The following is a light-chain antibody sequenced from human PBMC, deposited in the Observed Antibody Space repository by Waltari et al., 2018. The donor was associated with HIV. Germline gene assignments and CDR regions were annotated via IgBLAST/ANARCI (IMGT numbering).Light chain of an antibody. CDR2: GKN. V-gene: IGLV3-19*01. Sequence: SSELTQDPAVSVALGQTVRITCQGDSLGGYYASWYQRKPGQAPLLVIYGKNNRHSGIPDRFSGSRSGNTASLTISGAQAEDEADYYCNSRDSSGVRVFGSGTKVTVL. CDR3: NSRDSSGVRV. J-gene: IGLJ1*01. CDR1: SLGGYY.